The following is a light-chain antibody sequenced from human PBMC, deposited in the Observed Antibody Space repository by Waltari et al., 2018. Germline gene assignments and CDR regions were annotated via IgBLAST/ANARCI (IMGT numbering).Light chain of an antibody. CDR1: QSVLHSSNNKNY. CDR2: WAS. Sequence: DIVMTQSPDSLAVSLGERATINCKSSQSVLHSSNNKNYLAWYQQKPGQPPKLLIYWASTRESRVPDRFSGSGSGTGFTLTISSLLAEDVAVYYCQQYYTTPPTWTFGQGTKVEIK. J-gene: IGKJ1*01. CDR3: QQYYTTPPTWT. V-gene: IGKV4-1*01.